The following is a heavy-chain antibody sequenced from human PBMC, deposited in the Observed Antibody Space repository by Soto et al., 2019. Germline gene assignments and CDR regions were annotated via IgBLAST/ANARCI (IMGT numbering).Heavy chain of an antibody. CDR2: IKQDGSEK. CDR3: TRVYGDYVPFDY. D-gene: IGHD4-17*01. Sequence: EVQLVESGGGLVQPGGSLRLSCAASGFTFSSYWMSWVRQAPGKGLEWVANIKQDGSEKYYVESVKGRFTISRDNANNALYLQMNGLRAEDTAVYYCTRVYGDYVPFDYWGQGPLVTVSS. V-gene: IGHV3-7*01. J-gene: IGHJ4*02. CDR1: GFTFSSYW.